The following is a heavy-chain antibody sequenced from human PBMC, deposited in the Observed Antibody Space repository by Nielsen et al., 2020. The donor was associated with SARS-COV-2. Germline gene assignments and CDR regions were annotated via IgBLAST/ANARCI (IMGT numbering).Heavy chain of an antibody. J-gene: IGHJ4*02. CDR1: GFTFSSYS. V-gene: IGHV3-21*01. D-gene: IGHD4-23*01. CDR3: AKGGAYGGNSYFDY. Sequence: GESLKISCAASGFTFSSYSMNWVRQAPGKGLEWVSSISSSSSYIYYADSVKGRFTISRDNSKNTLYLQMNSLRAEDTAVYYCAKGGAYGGNSYFDYWGQGTLVTVSS. CDR2: ISSSSSYI.